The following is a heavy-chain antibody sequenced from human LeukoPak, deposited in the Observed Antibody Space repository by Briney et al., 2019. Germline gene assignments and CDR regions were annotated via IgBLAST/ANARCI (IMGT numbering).Heavy chain of an antibody. Sequence: PSETLSLTCTVSGGSVSSTSDYWVWIRQPPGKGLEWIVSIYYSGSTYYNPSLKSRVTISVDTSKNQFSLKLSSVTAADTAVYYCARGRSLGYWGQGTLVTVSS. CDR2: IYYSGST. J-gene: IGHJ4*02. D-gene: IGHD3-16*01. CDR3: ARGRSLGY. CDR1: GGSVSSTSDY. V-gene: IGHV4-39*07.